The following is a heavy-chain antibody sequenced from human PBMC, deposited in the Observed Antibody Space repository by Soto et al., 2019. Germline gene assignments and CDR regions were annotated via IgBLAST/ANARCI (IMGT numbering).Heavy chain of an antibody. CDR3: AGLTDGYPGY. CDR2: IFPGDSDT. V-gene: IGHV5-51*01. CDR1: GYSFRNNW. J-gene: IGHJ4*02. Sequence: LGESLKISCKGSGYSFRNNWITWVRQMPGKGLEWMGIIFPGDSDTRYSPSFQGQVTISADSSISTAYLQWSSLKASDTAMYYCAGLTDGYPGYWGQGTLVTVSS. D-gene: IGHD5-12*01.